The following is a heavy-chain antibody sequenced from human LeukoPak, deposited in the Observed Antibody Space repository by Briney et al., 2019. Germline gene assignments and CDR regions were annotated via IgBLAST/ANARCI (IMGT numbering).Heavy chain of an antibody. CDR3: ARDPGGGLLWFGELLLSINHFFDY. CDR1: GYTFTSYG. V-gene: IGHV1-18*01. D-gene: IGHD3-10*01. CDR2: ISAYNGNT. Sequence: GASVKVSCKASGYTFTSYGISWVRQAPGQGLEWMGWISAYNGNTNYAQKLQGRVTMTTDTSTSTAYMELRSLRSDDTAVYYCARDPGGGLLWFGELLLSINHFFDYWGQGTLVTVSS. J-gene: IGHJ4*02.